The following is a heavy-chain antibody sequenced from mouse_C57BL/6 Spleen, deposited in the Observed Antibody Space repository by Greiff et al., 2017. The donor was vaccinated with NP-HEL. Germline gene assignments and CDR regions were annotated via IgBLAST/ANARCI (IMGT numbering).Heavy chain of an antibody. CDR2: IDPEDGET. D-gene: IGHD2-3*01. CDR3: ARWGDGYSDY. CDR1: GFNIKDYY. Sequence: VQLKESGAELVKPGASVKLSCTASGFNIKDYYMHWVKQRTEQGLEWIGRIDPEDGETEYAPKFQGKATITADTSSNTAYLQLSSLTSEDTAVYYCARWGDGYSDYWGQGTTLTVSS. J-gene: IGHJ2*01. V-gene: IGHV14-2*01.